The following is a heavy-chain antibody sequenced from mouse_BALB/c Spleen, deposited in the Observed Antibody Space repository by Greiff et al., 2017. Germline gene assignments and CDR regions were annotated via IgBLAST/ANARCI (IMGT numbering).Heavy chain of an antibody. CDR2: ISSGSSTI. D-gene: IGHD4-1*01. CDR1: GFTFSSFG. Sequence: EVKLMESGGGLVQPGGSRKLSCAASGFTFSSFGMHWVRQAPEKGLEWVAYISSGSSTIYYADTVKGRFTISRDNPKNTLFLQMTSLRSEDTAMYYCARERNWENYFDYWGQGTTLTVSS. CDR3: ARERNWENYFDY. J-gene: IGHJ2*01. V-gene: IGHV5-17*02.